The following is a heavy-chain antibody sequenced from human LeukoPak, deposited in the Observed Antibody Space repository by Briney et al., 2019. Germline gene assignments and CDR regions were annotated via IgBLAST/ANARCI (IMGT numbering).Heavy chain of an antibody. CDR1: GFTVSSNY. CDR3: ARERPGLAFDI. D-gene: IGHD6-19*01. Sequence: TGGSLRLSCAASGFTVSSNYMSWVRQAPGKGLEWVSVIYSGGSTYYADSVKGRFTISRDNSKNTLYLQMNSLRAEDTAVYYCARERPGLAFDIWGQGTMVTVSS. J-gene: IGHJ3*02. CDR2: IYSGGST. V-gene: IGHV3-53*01.